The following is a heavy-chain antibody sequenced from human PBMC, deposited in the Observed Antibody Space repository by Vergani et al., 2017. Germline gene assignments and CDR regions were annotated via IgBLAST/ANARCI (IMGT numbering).Heavy chain of an antibody. CDR1: GGTFSNYA. CDR2: IIPIFGTA. CDR3: AKTWAGYCSSTSCSHFDY. Sequence: QVQLVQSGAEVKKPGSSVKVSCKASGGTFSNYAISWVRQAPGQGLEWMGGIIPIFGTANYAQKFQGRVTITADESTSTAYMGLSSLRSEDTAVYYCAKTWAGYCSSTSCSHFDYWGQGTLVTVSS. J-gene: IGHJ4*02. D-gene: IGHD2-2*01. V-gene: IGHV1-69*01.